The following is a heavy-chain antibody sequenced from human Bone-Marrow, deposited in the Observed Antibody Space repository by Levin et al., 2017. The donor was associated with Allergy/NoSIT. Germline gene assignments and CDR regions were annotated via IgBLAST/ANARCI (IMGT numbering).Heavy chain of an antibody. Sequence: SVKVSCKPSGGTFKTDGINWVRQAPGHGLEWMGGVIPMYDTPNYAPRFHGRITISADSTTRTAYMEVSSLTSEDTALYYCAVARRYTTYGAFDYWGHGTLVTVSS. CDR3: AVARRYTTYGAFDY. V-gene: IGHV1-69*13. D-gene: IGHD3-16*02. CDR1: GGTFKTDG. CDR2: VIPMYDTP. J-gene: IGHJ4*01.